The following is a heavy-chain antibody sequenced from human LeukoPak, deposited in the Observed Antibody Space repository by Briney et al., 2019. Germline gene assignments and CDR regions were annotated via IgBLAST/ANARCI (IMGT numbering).Heavy chain of an antibody. CDR3: ARRYCANGICYYFDY. CDR2: IGGNGGDT. CDR1: GFTFSSSA. Sequence: GGSLRLSCAASGFTFSSSAMSWVRQAPGKGLEWVAIIGGNGGDTHYADSVRGRFTISRDNSKDTLYLQMNSLRAEDTAVYYCARRYCANGICYYFDYWGQGTLVTVSS. V-gene: IGHV3-23*01. D-gene: IGHD2-8*01. J-gene: IGHJ4*02.